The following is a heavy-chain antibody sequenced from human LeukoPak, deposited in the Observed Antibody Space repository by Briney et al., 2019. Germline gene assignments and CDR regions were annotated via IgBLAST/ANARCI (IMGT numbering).Heavy chain of an antibody. D-gene: IGHD3-22*01. CDR1: GFTVSSNY. CDR3: ARGDDSSGYYFFGAFDI. CDR2: IYSGGST. V-gene: IGHV3-53*01. J-gene: IGHJ3*02. Sequence: GGSLRLSCAASGFTVSSNYMSWVRQAPGKGLEWVSVIYSGGSTYYADSVKGRFTISRDNSKNTLYLQMNSLRAEGTAVYYCARGDDSSGYYFFGAFDIWGQGTMVTVSS.